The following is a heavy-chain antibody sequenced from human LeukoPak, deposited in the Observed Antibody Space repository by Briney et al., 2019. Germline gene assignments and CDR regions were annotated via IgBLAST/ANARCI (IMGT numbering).Heavy chain of an antibody. V-gene: IGHV3-23*01. CDR2: ISSSGGST. CDR1: GFTFSSYA. CDR3: AKDRSGSGTYYPDY. Sequence: TGGSLRLSCAASGFTFSSYAMTWVRQAPGKGLEWVSVISSSGGSTYYADSVKGRFTISRDNSKNTLYLQMNSLRAEDTAVYYCAKDRSGSGTYYPDYWGQGTLVTVSS. J-gene: IGHJ4*02. D-gene: IGHD3-10*01.